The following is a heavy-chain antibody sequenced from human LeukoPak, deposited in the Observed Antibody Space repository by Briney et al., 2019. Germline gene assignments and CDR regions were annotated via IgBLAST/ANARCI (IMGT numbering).Heavy chain of an antibody. J-gene: IGHJ5*02. D-gene: IGHD6-13*01. Sequence: GGSLRLSCAASGFTFSKDDFHWVRQAPGKGLEWVAAIGVTGDTYYADSVKGRFTISRDNSKNTLYLQMNSLRAEDTAVYYCARGRSSSWSSWFDPWGQGTLVTVSS. CDR1: GFTFSKDD. CDR3: ARGRSSSWSSWFDP. CDR2: IGVTGDT. V-gene: IGHV3-13*01.